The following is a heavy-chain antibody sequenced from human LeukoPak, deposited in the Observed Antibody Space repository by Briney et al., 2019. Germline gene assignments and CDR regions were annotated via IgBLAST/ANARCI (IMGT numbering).Heavy chain of an antibody. D-gene: IGHD2-15*01. CDR1: GDSISSFY. J-gene: IGHJ5*02. CDR2: VFYTGDT. CDR3: ARHPFATPFDR. V-gene: IGHV4-59*08. Sequence: PSETLSLTCTVSGDSISSFYWSWIRQPPGKGLEWIGYVFYTGDTNSNPSLKSRVTVSLDTSKRQVSLRLTSVTAADTAVYYCARHPFATPFDRCGRGTLVTVSS.